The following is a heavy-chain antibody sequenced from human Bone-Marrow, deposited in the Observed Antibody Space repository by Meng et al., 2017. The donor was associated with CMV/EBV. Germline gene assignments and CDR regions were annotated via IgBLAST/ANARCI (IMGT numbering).Heavy chain of an antibody. Sequence: GESLKISCAASGFTFSSYAMHWVRQAPGKGLEWVAVISYDGSNKYYADSVKGRFTISRDNSKNTLYLQMNSLRAEDTAVYYCARDRVSDSSGWLYYWGQGTLVTVSS. D-gene: IGHD6-19*01. CDR1: GFTFSSYA. CDR3: ARDRVSDSSGWLYY. CDR2: ISYDGSNK. V-gene: IGHV3-30*04. J-gene: IGHJ4*02.